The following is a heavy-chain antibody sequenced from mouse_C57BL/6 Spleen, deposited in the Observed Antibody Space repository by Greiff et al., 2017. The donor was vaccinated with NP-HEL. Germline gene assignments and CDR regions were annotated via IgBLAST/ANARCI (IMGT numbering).Heavy chain of an antibody. J-gene: IGHJ3*01. D-gene: IGHD2-12*01. CDR1: GFTFSNYW. Sequence: DVKLVESGGGLVQPGGSMKLSCVASGFTFSNYWMNWVRQSPEKGLEWVAQIRLRSDNYATNYAESVKGRFTISRDDSKSSVYLQMNNLRAEDTGIYYCTGCYDWFAYWGQGTLVTVSA. CDR3: TGCYDWFAY. CDR2: IRLRSDNYAT. V-gene: IGHV6-3*01.